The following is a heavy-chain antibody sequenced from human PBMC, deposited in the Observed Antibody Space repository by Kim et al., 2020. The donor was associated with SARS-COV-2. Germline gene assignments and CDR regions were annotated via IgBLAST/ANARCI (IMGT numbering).Heavy chain of an antibody. CDR3: AKESRSLYGGNSPIEFDY. J-gene: IGHJ4*02. CDR2: ISYDTNDI. CDR1: GFIFSSYG. D-gene: IGHD2-21*02. V-gene: IGHV3-33*03. Sequence: GGSLRLSCAASGFIFSSYGMHWVRQAPGKGLEWVAVISYDTNDIYYADSVKGRFTISRENSKNTLYLQMNSLTAEDTAVYYCAKESRSLYGGNSPIEFDYWGQGTLVTVSS.